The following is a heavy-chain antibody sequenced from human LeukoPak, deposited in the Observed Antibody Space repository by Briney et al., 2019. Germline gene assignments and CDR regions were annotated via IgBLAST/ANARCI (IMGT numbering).Heavy chain of an antibody. CDR2: IYSGGST. V-gene: IGHV3-53*01. J-gene: IGHJ4*02. CDR1: GFTVSGNY. Sequence: PGGSLRLSCAASGFTVSGNYMSWVRQAPGKGLEWVSVIYSGGSTYYADSVKGRFTISRDNSKNTLYLQMNGLRAEDTAVYYCARGYYDSSGYGPYWGQGTLVTVSS. CDR3: ARGYYDSSGYGPY. D-gene: IGHD3-22*01.